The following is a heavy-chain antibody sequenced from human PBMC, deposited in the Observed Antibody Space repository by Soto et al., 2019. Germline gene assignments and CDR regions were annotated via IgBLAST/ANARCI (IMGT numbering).Heavy chain of an antibody. CDR3: ARDSGMIRGNYGMDV. V-gene: IGHV3-53*01. J-gene: IGHJ6*02. CDR1: GFIVRSNY. D-gene: IGHD3-10*01. CDR2: IYSSGNI. Sequence: ESGGGLIQPGGSLRLSCAASGFIVRSNYMTCVRQAPGKGLEWVSVIYSSGNIYYPDSVKGRFTTSRDNSQNTFFLQMNSLRAEDTAVYYCARDSGMIRGNYGMDVWGQGTTVIVSS.